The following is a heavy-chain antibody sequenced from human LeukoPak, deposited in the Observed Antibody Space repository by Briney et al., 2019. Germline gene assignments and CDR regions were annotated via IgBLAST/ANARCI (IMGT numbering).Heavy chain of an antibody. CDR1: GISISTYL. D-gene: IGHD2-15*01. CDR3: AREYCSGNTCYFDY. CDR2: MYYSGSA. J-gene: IGHJ4*02. Sequence: SETLSLTCSLSGISISTYLWSWFRQPPGKGLEWIGYMYYSGSANYNPALKSRVTISLDTSKNQFSLKLSSVTAADTAVYYCAREYCSGNTCYFDYWGQGTLVTVSS. V-gene: IGHV4-59*01.